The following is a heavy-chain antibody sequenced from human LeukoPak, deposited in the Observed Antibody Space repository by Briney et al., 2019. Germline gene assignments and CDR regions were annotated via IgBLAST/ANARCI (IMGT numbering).Heavy chain of an antibody. CDR3: ARNYYWRFEF. Sequence: GGSLRLSCAPSGFPFTSHLMSWLRQAPGRGLEWVANIKEDATETYYVDSVKGRFTVSRDNVKNVLYLQMNSLGLEDTAVYYCARNYYWRFEFWGQGTVVTVSA. CDR1: GFPFTSHL. CDR2: IKEDATET. V-gene: IGHV3-7*01. J-gene: IGHJ4*02. D-gene: IGHD3-10*01.